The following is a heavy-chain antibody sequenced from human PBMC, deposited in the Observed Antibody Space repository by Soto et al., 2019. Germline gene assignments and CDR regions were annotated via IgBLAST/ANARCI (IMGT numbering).Heavy chain of an antibody. CDR1: GYTFTSYG. D-gene: IGHD1-26*01. CDR3: ARDGWELLNGMDV. Sequence: QVQLVQSGAEVKKPGASVKVSCKASGYTFTSYGISWVRQAPGQGLEWMGWISAYNGNTNYAQKLQGRVTMTTYTSTRIAFLYRRSLRSHDTAVYYCARDGWELLNGMDVWGQGTTVTVSS. V-gene: IGHV1-18*01. J-gene: IGHJ6*02. CDR2: ISAYNGNT.